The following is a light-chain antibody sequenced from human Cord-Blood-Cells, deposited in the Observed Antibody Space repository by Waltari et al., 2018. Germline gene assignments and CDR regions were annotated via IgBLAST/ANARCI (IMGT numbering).Light chain of an antibody. CDR1: QSVSSN. CDR2: GAS. Sequence: IVMTQSPATLSVSPGERATLSCRASQSVSSNLDWYQQKPGQAPRLLIYGASTSATGIPARFSRIGSGTEFTLTVSSLQSEDFAGYYCQQYNNWPYTFGQGTNLEIK. CDR3: QQYNNWPYT. V-gene: IGKV3-15*01. J-gene: IGKJ2*01.